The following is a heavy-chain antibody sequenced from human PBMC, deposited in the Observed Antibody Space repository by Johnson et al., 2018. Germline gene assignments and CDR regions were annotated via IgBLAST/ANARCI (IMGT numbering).Heavy chain of an antibody. CDR1: GGSINSYY. D-gene: IGHD5-18*01. J-gene: IGHJ4*02. CDR2: MYSSGST. CDR3: VGSSLETAVFTGSYFDF. Sequence: QVQLQESGPGLVKPSEPLSLPCNVSGGSINSYYWSWIRQSPGKGLEWIGYMYSSGSTNYVPSLKSRVTFSLDTSKTQFSLRLKSVTAADTALYYCVGSSLETAVFTGSYFDFWGQGTLVIVSS. V-gene: IGHV4-59*01.